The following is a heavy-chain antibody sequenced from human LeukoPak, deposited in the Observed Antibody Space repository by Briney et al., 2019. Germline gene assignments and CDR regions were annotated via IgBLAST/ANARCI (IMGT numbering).Heavy chain of an antibody. J-gene: IGHJ4*02. CDR1: GYTFTGYY. CDR2: INPNSGGT. V-gene: IGHV1-2*02. CDR3: ARDWDIVVVPAAPDY. Sequence: ASVKVSCKASGYTFTGYYMHWVRQAPGQGLEWMGWINPNSGGTNYAQKFQGRVTMTRDTSISTAYMELSRLRSDDTAVYYCARDWDIVVVPAAPDYWGQGTLVTVSS. D-gene: IGHD2-2*01.